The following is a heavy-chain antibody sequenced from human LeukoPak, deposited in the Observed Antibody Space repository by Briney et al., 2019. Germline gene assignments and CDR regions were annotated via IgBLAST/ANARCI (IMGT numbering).Heavy chain of an antibody. D-gene: IGHD6-19*01. V-gene: IGHV3-7*05. CDR3: AREWRYNSGWCRDYYGMDV. CDR1: GFTFSNYW. Sequence: GGSLRLSCAASGFTFSNYWVTWVRQAPGKGLEWVANIKQDGTEKYYVDSVKGRFTISRDNAKNSLFLQMNSLRAEDTAVYYCAREWRYNSGWCRDYYGMDVWGQGTTVTVSS. J-gene: IGHJ6*02. CDR2: IKQDGTEK.